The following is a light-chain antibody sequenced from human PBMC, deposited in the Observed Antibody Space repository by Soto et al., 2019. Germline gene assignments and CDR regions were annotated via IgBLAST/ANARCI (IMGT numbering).Light chain of an antibody. CDR2: PAS. CDR3: QHLRASPFR. J-gene: IGKJ2*03. V-gene: IGKV1-9*01. CDR1: QDISTS. Sequence: DIQLTQSPSFLSASVGDRVTVSCRASQDISTSLAWFQQKAGKVPQLLVYPASTLQDGCPSGFSGSGSGTYFPLSFASLQAEDFATYACQHLRASPFRFGQGTKFDIK.